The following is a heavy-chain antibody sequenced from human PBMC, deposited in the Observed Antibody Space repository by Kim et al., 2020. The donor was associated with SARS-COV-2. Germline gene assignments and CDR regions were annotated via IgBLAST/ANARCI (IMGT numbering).Heavy chain of an antibody. J-gene: IGHJ6*02. CDR2: IYPGDSDT. V-gene: IGHV5-51*01. Sequence: GESLKISCKGSGYSFTSYWIGWVRQMPGKGLEWMGIIYPGDSDTRYSPSFQGQVTISADKSISTAYLQWSSLKASDTAMYYCAKTGIAAAGYYYYGMDVSGQGTTVTVSS. CDR3: AKTGIAAAGYYYYGMDV. D-gene: IGHD6-25*01. CDR1: GYSFTSYW.